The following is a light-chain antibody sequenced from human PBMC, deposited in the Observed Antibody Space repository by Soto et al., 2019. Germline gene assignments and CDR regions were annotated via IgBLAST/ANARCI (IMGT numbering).Light chain of an antibody. CDR2: WAS. CDR1: LSLLSDSNNKNS. CDR3: QYRVT. V-gene: IGKV4-1*01. J-gene: IGKJ3*01. Sequence: DIVMTQSPDSLAVSLGERATINCKSSLSLLSDSNNKNSLAWYQQKPGQPPKLLIYWASTRQSGVPDRFSGSGSGTDFTLTSSILQAEDGAVYYCQYRVTFGPGTKVNIK.